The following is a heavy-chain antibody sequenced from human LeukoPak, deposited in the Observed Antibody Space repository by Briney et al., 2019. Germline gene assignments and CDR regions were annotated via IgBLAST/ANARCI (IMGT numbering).Heavy chain of an antibody. J-gene: IGHJ5*02. Sequence: GASVKVSCKASGYTFTGYYMHWVRQAPGQGLEWMGWINPNSGGTNYAQKFQGRVTMTRDTSISTAYMELSRLRSDDTAVYYCAKYLESTDTAISNWFDHWGQGTLVTVSS. CDR2: INPNSGGT. CDR3: AKYLESTDTAISNWFDH. D-gene: IGHD5-18*01. V-gene: IGHV1-2*02. CDR1: GYTFTGYY.